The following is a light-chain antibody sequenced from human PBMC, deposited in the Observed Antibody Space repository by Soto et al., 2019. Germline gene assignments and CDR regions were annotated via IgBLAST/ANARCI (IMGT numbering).Light chain of an antibody. V-gene: IGKV3-20*01. CDR3: QLYGRSTTYT. CDR1: QSVSSRS. J-gene: IGKJ2*01. CDR2: GAS. Sequence: EIVLTQSPGTLSLSPGERATLSCRASQSVSSRSLAWYQQKPGQAPRLLIFGASSRATGIPDRFSGSGSGTDFTLTIIRLEPDDVAVYYCQLYGRSTTYTFGQGTRLEIK.